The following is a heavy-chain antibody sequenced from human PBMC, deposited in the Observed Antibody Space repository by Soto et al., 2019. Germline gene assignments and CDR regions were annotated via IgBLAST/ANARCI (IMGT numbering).Heavy chain of an antibody. CDR2: IVVGSGST. J-gene: IGHJ4*02. Sequence: SVKVSCKASGFTFTSSAVQWVRQARGQRLEWIGWIVVGSGSTNFAQKFHERVTITRDTSKSHFSLTLRSVNAVDTGVYYCARSWGGDGYSHWGQGTLVTVSS. CDR1: GFTFTSSA. D-gene: IGHD2-15*01. CDR3: ARSWGGDGYSH. V-gene: IGHV1-58*01.